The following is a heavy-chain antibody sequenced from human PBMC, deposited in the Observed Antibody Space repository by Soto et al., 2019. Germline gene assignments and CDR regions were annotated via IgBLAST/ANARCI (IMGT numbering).Heavy chain of an antibody. Sequence: SETLSLTCTVSGDSIRSINNYWGWIRQPPGKGLEWIGNIYYDRSTFYNPSLKSRVAMSIDTSKNQFSLNLTSVTATDTAVYYCATVVIPRTRHTAFDSRG. J-gene: IGHJ5*01. CDR1: GDSIRSINNY. CDR2: IYYDRST. V-gene: IGHV4-39*01. CDR3: ATVVIPRTRHTAFDS. D-gene: IGHD2-15*01.